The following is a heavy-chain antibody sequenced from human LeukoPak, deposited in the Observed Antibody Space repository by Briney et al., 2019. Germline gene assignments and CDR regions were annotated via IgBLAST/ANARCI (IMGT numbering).Heavy chain of an antibody. CDR2: IPYDGSNK. V-gene: IGHV3-30*18. Sequence: PGGSLRLSCAASGFTFSSYGMHWVRQAPGKGLEWVAVIPYDGSNKYYADSVKGRFTISRDNSKNTLYLQMNSLRAEDTAVYYCAKTPYDSSGYYPHVWGQGTLVTVSS. J-gene: IGHJ4*02. D-gene: IGHD3-22*01. CDR3: AKTPYDSSGYYPHV. CDR1: GFTFSSYG.